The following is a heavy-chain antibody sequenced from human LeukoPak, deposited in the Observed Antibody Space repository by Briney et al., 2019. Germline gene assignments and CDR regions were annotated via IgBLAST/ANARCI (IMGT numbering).Heavy chain of an antibody. D-gene: IGHD3-10*01. J-gene: IGHJ4*02. V-gene: IGHV4-59*12. CDR3: ARGPRITMVRGVIIRPFDY. CDR2: IYYSGST. Sequence: PSETLSLTCTVSGGSISNKYWSWIRQPPGKGLEWIGYIYYSGSTNYNPSLKSRVTILVDTSKNQVSLKLSSVTAADTAVYYCARGPRITMVRGVIIRPFDYWGQGTLVTVSS. CDR1: GGSISNKY.